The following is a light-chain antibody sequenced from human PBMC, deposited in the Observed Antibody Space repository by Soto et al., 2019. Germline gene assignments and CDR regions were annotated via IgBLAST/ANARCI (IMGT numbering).Light chain of an antibody. V-gene: IGKV1-5*01. CDR3: QQYHTSSIT. CDR1: QTISNG. Sequence: LTHVPSRKTVALGGRPTLSKRASQTISNGLAWYQQKPGKAPTLLIYDASTRERGVPSRFSGTGSGTEFTLSIYSLQPEDFATYCCQQYHTSSITFGPGTRLEIK. CDR2: DAS. J-gene: IGKJ5*01.